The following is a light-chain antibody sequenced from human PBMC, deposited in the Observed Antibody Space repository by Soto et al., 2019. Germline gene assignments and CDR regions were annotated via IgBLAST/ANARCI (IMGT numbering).Light chain of an antibody. CDR1: QSISNW. Sequence: DIQMTQSPSALSASVGDRVTITCRASQSISNWLAWYQQKPGKAPTLLIYKASGLESGVPSRFSGSGSETEFTLTINSLQPDDSATYYCQHYNNYSPTFGGGTKVEIK. J-gene: IGKJ4*01. V-gene: IGKV1-5*03. CDR2: KAS. CDR3: QHYNNYSPT.